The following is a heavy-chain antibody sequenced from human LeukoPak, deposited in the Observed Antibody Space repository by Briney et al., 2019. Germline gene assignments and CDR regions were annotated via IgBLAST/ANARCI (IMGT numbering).Heavy chain of an antibody. CDR2: ISYDGSNK. J-gene: IGHJ6*02. CDR3: AKGGYYYDSSGPDV. D-gene: IGHD3-22*01. CDR1: GFTFSSYG. V-gene: IGHV3-30*18. Sequence: QPGRSLRLSCAASGFTFSSYGMHWVRQAPGKGLEWVAVISYDGSNKYYADSVKGRFTISRDNSKNTLYLQMNSLRAEDTAVYYCAKGGYYYDSSGPDVWGQGTTVTVSS.